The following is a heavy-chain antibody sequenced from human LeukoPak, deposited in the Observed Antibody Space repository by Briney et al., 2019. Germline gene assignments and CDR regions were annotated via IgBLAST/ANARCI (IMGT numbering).Heavy chain of an antibody. CDR2: IYYSGIT. Sequence: SETLSLTCTVSGGAISSDYWSWIRQPPGKGLELIGYIYYSGITNYNPSLKSRVTISVDTSKNQFSLKLSSVTAADTAVYYCARLHYDSSGYYYFDYWGQGTLVSVSS. D-gene: IGHD3-22*01. V-gene: IGHV4-59*08. J-gene: IGHJ4*02. CDR1: GGAISSDY. CDR3: ARLHYDSSGYYYFDY.